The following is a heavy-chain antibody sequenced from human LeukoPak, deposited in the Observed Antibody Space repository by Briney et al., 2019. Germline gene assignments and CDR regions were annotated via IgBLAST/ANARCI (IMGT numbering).Heavy chain of an antibody. Sequence: AETLSLTCTVSGGSISSYYWSWIRQPAGKGLEWMGRIYNSGSTNYNPSHKSRVTMSVATAKNQFSLKLSTVTAADTAVYFCARDCRSTGCYSGAFDIWGQGTMVTVSS. V-gene: IGHV4-4*07. D-gene: IGHD2-2*01. CDR2: IYNSGST. CDR3: ARDCRSTGCYSGAFDI. J-gene: IGHJ3*02. CDR1: GGSISSYY.